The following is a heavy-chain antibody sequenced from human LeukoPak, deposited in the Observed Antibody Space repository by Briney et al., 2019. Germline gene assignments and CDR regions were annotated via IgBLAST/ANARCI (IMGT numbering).Heavy chain of an antibody. CDR1: GGSFSGYY. D-gene: IGHD3-22*01. CDR3: ARGGYYYDSSGCYYYYGMDV. V-gene: IGHV4-34*01. Sequence: PSETLSLTCAVYGGSFSGYYWSWIRQPPGKGLEWIGEINHSGSTNYNPSLKSRVTISVDTSKNQFSLKLSSVTAADTAVYYCARGGYYYDSSGCYYYYGMDVWGQGTTVTVSS. CDR2: INHSGST. J-gene: IGHJ6*02.